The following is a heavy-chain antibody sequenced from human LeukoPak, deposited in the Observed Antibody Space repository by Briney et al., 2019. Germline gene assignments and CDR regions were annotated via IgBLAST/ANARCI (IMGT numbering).Heavy chain of an antibody. CDR1: GGSISSGGYY. J-gene: IGHJ6*02. CDR2: INHSGST. CDR3: ARGPRPRGHYYYGMDV. V-gene: IGHV4-39*07. Sequence: SETLSLTCTVSGGSISSGGYYWSWIRQPPGKGLEWIGEINHSGSTNYNPSLKSRVTISVDTSKNQFSLKLSSVTAADTAVYYCARGPRPRGHYYYGMDVWGQGTTVTVPS. D-gene: IGHD3-10*01.